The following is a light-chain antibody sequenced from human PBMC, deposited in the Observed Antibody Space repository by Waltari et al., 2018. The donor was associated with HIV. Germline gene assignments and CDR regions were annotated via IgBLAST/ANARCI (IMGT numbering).Light chain of an antibody. CDR3: GAWDDSLRIYV. V-gene: IGLV1-47*01. CDR2: RSD. CDR1: SPQLGRIF. Sequence: QSVLTQPPSASGTPGQRVTISCSGGSPQLGRIFVYWYQHLPGAAPKLLIYRSDQRPSGVPDRFSGTKSGTSASLTISGLRSEDEGDYYCGAWDDSLRIYVFGTGTKVTVL. J-gene: IGLJ1*01.